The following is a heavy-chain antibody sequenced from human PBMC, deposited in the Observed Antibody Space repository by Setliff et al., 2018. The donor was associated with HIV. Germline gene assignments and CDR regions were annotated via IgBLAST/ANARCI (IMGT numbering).Heavy chain of an antibody. CDR3: ARGSSWQYYYYYYMDV. V-gene: IGHV4-61*08. J-gene: IGHJ6*03. CDR2: IYYSGGT. D-gene: IGHD6-13*01. CDR1: GGSISSGGYY. Sequence: PSETLSLTCTVSGGSISSGGYYWSWIRQHPGKGLEWIGYIYYSGGTNYNPSLKSRVTISVDTSKNQFSLKLSSVTAADTAVYYCARGSSWQYYYYYYMDVWGKGTTVTVSS.